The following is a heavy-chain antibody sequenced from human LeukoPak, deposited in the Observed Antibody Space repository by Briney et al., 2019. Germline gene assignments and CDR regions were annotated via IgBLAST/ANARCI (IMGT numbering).Heavy chain of an antibody. D-gene: IGHD6-13*01. V-gene: IGHV3-30*03. Sequence: PGGSLRLSCAASGFTFSSYGMHWVRQAPGKGLEWVAVISYDGSNKYYADSVKGRFTISRDNSKNTLYLQMNSLRAEDTAVYYCAPTLASSSWYYFDYWGQGTLVTASS. J-gene: IGHJ4*02. CDR1: GFTFSSYG. CDR3: APTLASSSWYYFDY. CDR2: ISYDGSNK.